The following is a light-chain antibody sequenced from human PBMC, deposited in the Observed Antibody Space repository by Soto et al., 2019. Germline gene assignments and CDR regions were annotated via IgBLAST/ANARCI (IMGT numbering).Light chain of an antibody. CDR1: QSVSSK. Sequence: EIMMTQSPATLSVSPGDRATLSCRASQSVSSKLVWYQQKPGQAPRLLIHGASTRATGIPARFSGSGSGTEFTLTISSVQSEDFAFYYCQQYNNWPPTFGQGTKVEIK. J-gene: IGKJ1*01. CDR3: QQYNNWPPT. CDR2: GAS. V-gene: IGKV3-15*01.